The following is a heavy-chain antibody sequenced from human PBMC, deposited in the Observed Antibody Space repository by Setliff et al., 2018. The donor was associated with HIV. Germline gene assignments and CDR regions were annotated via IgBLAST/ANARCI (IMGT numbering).Heavy chain of an antibody. CDR1: GGSITGGRHF. J-gene: IGHJ5*02. CDR3: ARGQPLTGEAHLFDP. D-gene: IGHD7-27*01. CDR2: IYTSGST. Sequence: SETLSLTCTVSGGSITGGRHFWTWIRQPAGKGLEWIGRIYTSGSTNYNPSLKSRVTISVDTSKNQVSLKVSSVTAADTAVYYCARGQPLTGEAHLFDPWGQGTLVTVSS. V-gene: IGHV4-61*02.